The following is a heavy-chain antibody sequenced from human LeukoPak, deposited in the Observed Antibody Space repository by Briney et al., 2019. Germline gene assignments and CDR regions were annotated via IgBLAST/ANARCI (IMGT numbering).Heavy chain of an antibody. CDR1: GGSFSGYY. Sequence: SETLSLTCAVYGGSFSGYYWSWVRQPPGKGLEWIGRIYYSGSTYYNPSLRSGVTISVETSKNKFSLKLSSVTAADTAVYYCARGRRGGYYPKHYWGQGPLVTVSS. V-gene: IGHV4-34*01. CDR2: IYYSGST. CDR3: ARGRRGGYYPKHY. D-gene: IGHD3-22*01. J-gene: IGHJ4*02.